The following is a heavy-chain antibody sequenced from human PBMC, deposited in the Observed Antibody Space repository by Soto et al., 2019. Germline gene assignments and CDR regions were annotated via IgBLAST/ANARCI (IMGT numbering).Heavy chain of an antibody. V-gene: IGHV1-69*02. Sequence: QVQLVQSGAEVKKPGSSVKVSCKASGGTFSSYTISWVRQAPGQGLEWMGRIIPILGIANYAQKFQGRVTITADKSTCTAYMELSSLRSEDTAVYYCARGSECSSTSCYVYSAFDIRGQGTMVTVSS. CDR3: ARGSECSSTSCYVYSAFDI. CDR1: GGTFSSYT. CDR2: IIPILGIA. D-gene: IGHD2-2*01. J-gene: IGHJ3*02.